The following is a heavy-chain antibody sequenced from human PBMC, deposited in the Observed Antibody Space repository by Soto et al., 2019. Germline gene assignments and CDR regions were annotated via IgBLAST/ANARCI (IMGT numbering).Heavy chain of an antibody. V-gene: IGHV3-15*07. CDR2: ILSKTDDGST. CDR3: FVGIGEVRY. Sequence: EVQLVESGGGLVKTGGSLRLSCAASGYTFSVAWMNWVRQAPGKGLEWVGRILSKTDDGSTAFAAPVKGRFTISRDDSKNTLYLQMNSLKTEDTAVYYCFVGIGEVRYWGQGTLVTVSS. D-gene: IGHD3-10*01. CDR1: GYTFSVAW. J-gene: IGHJ4*02.